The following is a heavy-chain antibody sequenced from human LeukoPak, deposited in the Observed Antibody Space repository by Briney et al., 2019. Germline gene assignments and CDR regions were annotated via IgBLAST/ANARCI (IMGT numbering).Heavy chain of an antibody. CDR3: ARERVAARPFDY. J-gene: IGHJ4*02. V-gene: IGHV4-34*01. CDR2: INHSGST. D-gene: IGHD6-6*01. CDR1: GGSFSGYY. Sequence: RTSETLSLTCAVYGGSFSGYYWSWIRQPPGKGLEWIGEINHSGSTNYNPSLKSRVTISVDTSKNQFSLKLSSVTAADTAVYYCARERVAARPFDYWGQGTLVTVSS.